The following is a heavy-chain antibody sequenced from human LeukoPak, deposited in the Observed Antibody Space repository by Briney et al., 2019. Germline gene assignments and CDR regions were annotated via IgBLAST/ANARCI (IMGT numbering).Heavy chain of an antibody. CDR2: IYYSGST. J-gene: IGHJ3*02. V-gene: IGHV4-31*03. D-gene: IGHD3-10*02. CDR1: GGSISSGGYY. Sequence: SETLSLTCTVSGGSISSGGYYWSWIHQHPGKGLEWIGYIYYSGSTYYNPSLKSRVTISVDTSKNQFSLKLSSVTAADTAVYYCARDSRPLFSVNAFDIWGQGTMVTVSS. CDR3: ARDSRPLFSVNAFDI.